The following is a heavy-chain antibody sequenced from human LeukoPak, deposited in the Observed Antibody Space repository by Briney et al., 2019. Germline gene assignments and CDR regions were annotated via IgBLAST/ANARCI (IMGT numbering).Heavy chain of an antibody. CDR1: GGTFSSYA. D-gene: IGHD1-26*01. J-gene: IGHJ4*02. CDR2: IIPIVGIA. CDR3: ARVRWNSGSYHFDY. Sequence: GASVKVSYKASGGTFSSYAISWVRQAPGQGLEWMGRIIPIVGIANYAQKFQGRVTITADKSTSTAYMELSSLRSEDTAVYYCARVRWNSGSYHFDYWGQGTLVTVSS. V-gene: IGHV1-69*04.